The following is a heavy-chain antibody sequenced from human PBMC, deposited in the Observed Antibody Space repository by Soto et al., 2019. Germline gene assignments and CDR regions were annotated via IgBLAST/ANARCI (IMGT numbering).Heavy chain of an antibody. J-gene: IGHJ3*01. D-gene: IGHD1-26*01. Sequence: QVQLVQSGAEMKKPGASVNISCQASGFTFSDTLINWLRQGPGQGLEWMGGINPANGNTRYSESFKGRVTLSRLSSASTAYVALSDLTSEDPAVYYCVRDIVSVGPSATDAFVVWDPAKVTTVSS. CDR2: INPANGNT. CDR1: GFTFSDTL. V-gene: IGHV1-3*01. CDR3: VRDIVSVGPSATDAFVV.